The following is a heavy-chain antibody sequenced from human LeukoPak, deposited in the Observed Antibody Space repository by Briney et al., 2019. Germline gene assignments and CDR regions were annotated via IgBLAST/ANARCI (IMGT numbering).Heavy chain of an antibody. Sequence: SETLSLTCTVSGGSISSYYWSWIRQPAGKGLEWIGRIYTSGSTNYNPSLKSRVTISVDTSKNQFSLKLSSVTAADTAVYYCARISQAVAPDTYCFDPWGQGTLVTVSS. CDR2: IYTSGST. CDR3: ARISQAVAPDTYCFDP. CDR1: GGSISSYY. J-gene: IGHJ5*02. V-gene: IGHV4-4*07. D-gene: IGHD6-19*01.